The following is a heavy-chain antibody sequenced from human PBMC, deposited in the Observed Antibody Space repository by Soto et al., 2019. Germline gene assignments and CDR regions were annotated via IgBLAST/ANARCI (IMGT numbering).Heavy chain of an antibody. Sequence: QVHLQESGPGLVKPSQTLSLTCTVSGDSISRGGYYWSWIRQHPGNGLEWIGYIYYTGSTYYNPYLKSRVTISVATSKNQFSLKVSSVTAADTAVYCCAREPAARGDYFDYWGLGTLVTVYS. V-gene: IGHV4-31*03. CDR3: AREPAARGDYFDY. D-gene: IGHD3-10*01. CDR1: GDSISRGGYY. CDR2: IYYTGST. J-gene: IGHJ4*02.